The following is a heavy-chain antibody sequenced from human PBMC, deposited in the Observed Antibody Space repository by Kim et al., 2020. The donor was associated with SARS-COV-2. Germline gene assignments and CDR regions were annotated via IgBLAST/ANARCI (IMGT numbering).Heavy chain of an antibody. Sequence: ASVKVSCKASGYTFTNYAIHWVRQAPGQGLEWMGWINTDTTNPGYAQAFTGRCVFSLDTSVSTAYLQISSLQAEDSAVYFCARDGGSGWYSLNWGQGTLVTVSS. J-gene: IGHJ4*02. D-gene: IGHD6-19*01. CDR2: INTDTTNP. CDR1: GYTFTNYA. V-gene: IGHV7-4-1*02. CDR3: ARDGGSGWYSLN.